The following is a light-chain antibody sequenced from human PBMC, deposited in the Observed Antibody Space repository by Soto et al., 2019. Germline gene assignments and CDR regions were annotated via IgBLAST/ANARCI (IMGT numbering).Light chain of an antibody. CDR1: QSVSSSY. CDR2: GAS. Sequence: EIVLTQSPGTLSLSPGERATLSCRASQSVSSSYLAWYQQKPGQAPRLLIYGASSRATGIPDRFSGSGSGTDFTLTISRLEPEDFALYYCQQWDTFGQGTKLEIK. CDR3: QQWDT. V-gene: IGKV3-20*01. J-gene: IGKJ2*01.